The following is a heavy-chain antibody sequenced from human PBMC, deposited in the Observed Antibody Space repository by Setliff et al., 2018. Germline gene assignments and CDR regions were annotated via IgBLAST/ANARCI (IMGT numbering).Heavy chain of an antibody. CDR2: INPNSGDT. CDR3: ARETSSGPRIDP. Sequence: ASVKVSCKPSGYDFSSYFIYWLRKAPGLGLEWMGWINPNSGDTNYSQRFQGRVTMTIDTSTRTVYMELTSLRSDDTAIYYCARETSSGPRIDPWGQGTLVTVSS. V-gene: IGHV1-2*02. CDR1: GYDFSSYF. J-gene: IGHJ5*02. D-gene: IGHD2-8*02.